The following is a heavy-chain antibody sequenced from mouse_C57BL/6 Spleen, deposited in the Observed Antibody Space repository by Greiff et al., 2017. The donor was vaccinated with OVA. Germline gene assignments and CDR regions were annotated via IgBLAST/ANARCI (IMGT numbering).Heavy chain of an antibody. J-gene: IGHJ3*01. CDR1: GYSITSGYD. CDR3: ARGYYGSRWFAY. V-gene: IGHV3-1*01. Sequence: EVKLMESGPGMVKPSQSLSLTCTVTGYSITSGYDWHWIRHFPGNKLEWMGYISYSGSTNYNPSLKSRISITHDTSKNHFFLKLNSVTTEDTATYYCARGYYGSRWFAYWGQGTLVTVSA. D-gene: IGHD1-1*01. CDR2: ISYSGST.